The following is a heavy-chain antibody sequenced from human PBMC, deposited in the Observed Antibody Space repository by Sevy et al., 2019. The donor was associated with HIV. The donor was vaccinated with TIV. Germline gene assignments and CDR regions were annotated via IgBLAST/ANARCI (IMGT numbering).Heavy chain of an antibody. Sequence: SETLSLTCTVSGGSISSGGYYWSWIRQHPGKGLEWSGYIYYSGSTYYNPSLKSRVTISVDTSKNQFSLKLSSVTAADTAVYYCARDKERQVTAHAFDIWGQGTMVTVSS. CDR3: ARDKERQVTAHAFDI. D-gene: IGHD2-21*02. CDR2: IYYSGST. V-gene: IGHV4-31*03. J-gene: IGHJ3*02. CDR1: GGSISSGGYY.